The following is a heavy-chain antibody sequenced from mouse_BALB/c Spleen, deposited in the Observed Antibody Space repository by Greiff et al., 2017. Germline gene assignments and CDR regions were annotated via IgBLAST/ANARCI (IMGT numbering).Heavy chain of an antibody. CDR1: GYTFTDYE. Sequence: VQLQESGAELVRPGASVTLSCKASGYTFTDYEMHWVKQTPVHGLEWIGAIDPETGGTAYNQKFKGKATLTADKSSSTAYMELRSLTSEDSAVYYCTRRLQAWFAYWGQGTLVTVSA. CDR3: TRRLQAWFAY. V-gene: IGHV1-15*01. CDR2: IDPETGGT. D-gene: IGHD1-2*01. J-gene: IGHJ3*01.